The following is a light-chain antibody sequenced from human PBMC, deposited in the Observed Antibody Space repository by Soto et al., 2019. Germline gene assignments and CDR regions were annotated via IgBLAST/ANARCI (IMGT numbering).Light chain of an antibody. J-gene: IGLJ2*01. V-gene: IGLV2-14*03. Sequence: QSALTQPASVSGSPGQSITISCTGTSSDIGGSDFVSWYQHHPGKAPKLLIYDASDRPSGISDHFSGSKSGDTASLTISGLRAEDEADYYCSSFSRSTTPMLFGGGTKVTVL. CDR1: SSDIGGSDF. CDR2: DAS. CDR3: SSFSRSTTPML.